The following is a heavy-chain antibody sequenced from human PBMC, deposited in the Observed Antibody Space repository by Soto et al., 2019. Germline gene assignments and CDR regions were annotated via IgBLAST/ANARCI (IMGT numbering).Heavy chain of an antibody. CDR2: INHSGST. V-gene: IGHV4-34*01. Sequence: QVQLQQWGAGLLKPSETLSLTCAVYGGSFSGYYWSWIRQPPGKGLEWIGEINHSGSTNYNPSLKSRVTISVDTSKNQFSLKLSSVTAADTAVYYCVRGGYTGGSGWYIWGNFDYWGQGTLVTVSS. D-gene: IGHD6-19*01. J-gene: IGHJ4*02. CDR3: VRGGYTGGSGWYIWGNFDY. CDR1: GGSFSGYY.